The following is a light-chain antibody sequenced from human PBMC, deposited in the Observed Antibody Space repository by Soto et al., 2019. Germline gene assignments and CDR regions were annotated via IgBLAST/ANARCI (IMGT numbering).Light chain of an antibody. CDR1: SADSGTYNY. CDR2: DFV. V-gene: IGLV2-14*03. CDR3: TSYTTRRIPL. Sequence: QSALTQPASLSGSPGQSITISCTGTSADSGTYNYVSWYQQIPGKAPKLIIYDFVSRPSGISDRFSGSKSGNSASLTISGLQAEDEADYYCTSYTTRRIPLFGGGTKLTVL. J-gene: IGLJ3*02.